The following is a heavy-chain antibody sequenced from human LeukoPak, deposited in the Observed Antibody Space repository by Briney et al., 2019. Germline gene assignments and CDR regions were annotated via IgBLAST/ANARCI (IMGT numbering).Heavy chain of an antibody. D-gene: IGHD3-3*01. CDR2: IYYSGST. V-gene: IGHV4-59*11. Sequence: PSETLSLTCTVSGGSISSHYWSWIRQPPGKGLEWIGYIYYSGSTNYNPSLKSRVTISVDTSKNQFSLKLSSVTAADTAVYYCARGYYDFWSGCYTEYYFDYWGQGTLVTVSS. CDR3: ARGYYDFWSGCYTEYYFDY. CDR1: GGSISSHY. J-gene: IGHJ4*02.